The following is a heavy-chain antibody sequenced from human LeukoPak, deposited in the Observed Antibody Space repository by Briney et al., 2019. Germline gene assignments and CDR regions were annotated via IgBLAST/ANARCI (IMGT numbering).Heavy chain of an antibody. CDR2: IYSGGST. Sequence: PGGSLRLSCAASGFTVSSNYMNWVRQAPGKGLEWVSVIYSGGSTIYSDSVKGRFPISRDSSKNTLYLHMNSLRAEDTAVYYCARGWTSGDYFDYWGQGTLVTVSS. D-gene: IGHD3/OR15-3a*01. J-gene: IGHJ4*02. CDR3: ARGWTSGDYFDY. CDR1: GFTVSSNY. V-gene: IGHV3-53*01.